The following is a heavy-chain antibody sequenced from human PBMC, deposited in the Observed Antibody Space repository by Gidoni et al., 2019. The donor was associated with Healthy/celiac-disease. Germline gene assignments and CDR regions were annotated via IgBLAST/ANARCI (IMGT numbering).Heavy chain of an antibody. J-gene: IGHJ4*02. D-gene: IGHD3-22*01. Sequence: EVQLVESGGGLVQPGGSLSLSCAASGFPFSRYWLSWVRQAPGKGLEWVANIKQDGSEKYDVDSVKGRFTISRDNAKNSLYLQMNSLRAEDTAVYYCARAGGHYYDSSGLYYFDYWGQGTLVTVSS. CDR2: IKQDGSEK. CDR1: GFPFSRYW. CDR3: ARAGGHYYDSSGLYYFDY. V-gene: IGHV3-7*01.